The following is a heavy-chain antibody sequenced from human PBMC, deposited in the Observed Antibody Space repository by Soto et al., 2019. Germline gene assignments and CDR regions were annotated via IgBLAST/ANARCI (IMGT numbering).Heavy chain of an antibody. CDR2: ISTYSGDT. CDR1: GYTFFTYD. V-gene: IGHV1-18*01. CDR3: PPHPPATISEYWFDP. J-gene: IGHJ5*02. Sequence: QVHLVQSGVEVKTPGASVKVSCQASGYTFFTYDISWVRQAPGQGLEWMGWISTYSGDTKYAQKFQGRVTMTTDTSTLPAYLALRCLESVGSGVYYSPPHPPATISEYWFDPWGQGTLVTVSS. D-gene: IGHD2-15*01.